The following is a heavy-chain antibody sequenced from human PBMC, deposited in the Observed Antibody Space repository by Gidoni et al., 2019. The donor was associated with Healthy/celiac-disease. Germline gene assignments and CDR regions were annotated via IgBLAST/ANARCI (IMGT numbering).Heavy chain of an antibody. J-gene: IGHJ3*02. CDR3: ARDKGRGDAFDI. CDR1: GGTFSIYA. V-gene: IGHV1-69*01. Sequence: QVQLLQSGAEVKKPGSSVTVSCMAAGGTFSIYAISWVRQAPGQGLEWLGGIIPIFGTANYAQKFQGRGTITADESTSTAYMELSSLRSEDTAVYYCARDKGRGDAFDIWGQGTMVTVSS. CDR2: IIPIFGTA.